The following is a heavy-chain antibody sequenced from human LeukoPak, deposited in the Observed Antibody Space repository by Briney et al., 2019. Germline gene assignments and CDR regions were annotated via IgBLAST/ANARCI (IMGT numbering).Heavy chain of an antibody. D-gene: IGHD6-13*01. J-gene: IGHJ4*02. V-gene: IGHV3-9*01. Sequence: SLRLSCAASGFTFDDYAMHWVRQAPGKGLEWVSGISWNSGSIGYADSVKGRFTISRDNAKNSLYLQMNSLRAEDTALYYCAKDRYEQQLVYFDYWGQGTLVTVSS. CDR3: AKDRYEQQLVYFDY. CDR1: GFTFDDYA. CDR2: ISWNSGSI.